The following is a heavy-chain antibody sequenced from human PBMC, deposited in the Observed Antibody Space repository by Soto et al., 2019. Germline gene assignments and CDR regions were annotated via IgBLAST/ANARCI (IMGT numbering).Heavy chain of an antibody. V-gene: IGHV4-34*01. J-gene: IGHJ3*02. D-gene: IGHD2-2*01. CDR1: GGSFSGYY. CDR2: INHSGST. CDR3: ARDRPRAVVVPAAILLRRAFDI. Sequence: SETLSLTCAVYGGSFSGYYWSWIRQPPGKGLEWIGEINHSGSTNYNPSLKSRVTISVDTSKNQFSLKLSSVTAADTAVYYCARDRPRAVVVPAAILLRRAFDIWGQGTMVTVSS.